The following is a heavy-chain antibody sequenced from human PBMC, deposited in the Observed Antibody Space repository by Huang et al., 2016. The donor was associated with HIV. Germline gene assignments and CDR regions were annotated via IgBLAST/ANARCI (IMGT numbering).Heavy chain of an antibody. J-gene: IGHJ6*03. CDR2: VSNDGNEK. V-gene: IGHV3-30*03. CDR1: GFSFTSYD. CDR3: LPAGHVSHYYYMDV. Sequence: QGQLVESGGGVVQPGRSLRLSCAASGFSFTSYDVQWVRQVPGKGLDWVSFVSNDGNEKYYADSGKGRFTISRDNFKNTLYLQMNSLRTGDTAVYFCLPAGHVSHYYYMDVWGKGTTVIVSS.